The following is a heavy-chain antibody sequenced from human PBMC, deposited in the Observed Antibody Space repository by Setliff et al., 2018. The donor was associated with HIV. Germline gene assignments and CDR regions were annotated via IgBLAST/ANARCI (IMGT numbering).Heavy chain of an antibody. Sequence: SETLSLTCFVSGVSISGHFWGWIRQPPGKGLEWIGYIYTSGTTEYNPSLDSRVTISVDTSRDQFSLNLRSVTAADMALYFCARLIHTGLLYFDYWGLGMLGTVSS. V-gene: IGHV4-4*09. CDR2: IYTSGTT. CDR3: ARLIHTGLLYFDY. CDR1: GVSISGHF. J-gene: IGHJ4*02. D-gene: IGHD2-8*02.